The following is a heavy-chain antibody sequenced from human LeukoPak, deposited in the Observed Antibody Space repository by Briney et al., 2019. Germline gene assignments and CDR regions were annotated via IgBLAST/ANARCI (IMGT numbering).Heavy chain of an antibody. CDR2: INHSGST. CDR3: ARGVRYYYGSGSYYLYYYYYYMDV. Sequence: SETLSLTCAVYGGSFSGYYWSWIRQPPGKGLEWIGEINHSGSTNYNPSLKGRVTISVDTSKNQFSLKLSSVTAADTAVYYCARGVRYYYGSGSYYLYYYYYYMDVWGKGTTVTVSS. D-gene: IGHD3-10*01. V-gene: IGHV4-34*01. CDR1: GGSFSGYY. J-gene: IGHJ6*03.